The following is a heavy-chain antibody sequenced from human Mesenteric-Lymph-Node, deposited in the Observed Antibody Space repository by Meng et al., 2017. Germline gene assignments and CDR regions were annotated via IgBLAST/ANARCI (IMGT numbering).Heavy chain of an antibody. CDR3: ARATRNYYDSSGYYYDY. Sequence: ASVKVSCKASGYTFTRFGINWVRQAPGQGLEWMGWISAYNGNTNYAQKLQGRVTMTTDTSTSTAYMELRSLRSDDTAVYYCARATRNYYDSSGYYYDYWGQGTLVTVSS. J-gene: IGHJ4*02. CDR2: ISAYNGNT. V-gene: IGHV1-18*01. D-gene: IGHD3-22*01. CDR1: GYTFTRFG.